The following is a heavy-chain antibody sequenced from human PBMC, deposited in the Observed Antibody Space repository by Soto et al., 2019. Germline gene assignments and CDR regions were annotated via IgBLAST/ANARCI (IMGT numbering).Heavy chain of an antibody. D-gene: IGHD3-22*01. CDR2: ISSSSTI. V-gene: IGHV3-48*01. Sequence: GSLRLSCAASGFTFSSYSMNWVRQAPGKGLEWVSYISSSSTIYYADSVKGRFTISRDNAKNSLYLQMNSLRAEDTAVYYCARDLLHLNYYDSSGSGDYWGQGTLVTVSS. J-gene: IGHJ4*02. CDR3: ARDLLHLNYYDSSGSGDY. CDR1: GFTFSSYS.